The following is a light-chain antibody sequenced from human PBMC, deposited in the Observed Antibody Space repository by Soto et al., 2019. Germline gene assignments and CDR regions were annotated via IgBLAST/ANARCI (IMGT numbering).Light chain of an antibody. V-gene: IGKV3-15*01. CDR3: QQYNKWPPYT. Sequence: EIGMTQSPANLSVSPGERATLACRASQSVSSNLAWYQQKPGQGPRLLIYGASIRATSIPARFSGSGSGTEFTLTINSLQSEDFAVYYCQQYNKWPPYTFGQWTKLEIK. CDR2: GAS. CDR1: QSVSSN. J-gene: IGKJ2*01.